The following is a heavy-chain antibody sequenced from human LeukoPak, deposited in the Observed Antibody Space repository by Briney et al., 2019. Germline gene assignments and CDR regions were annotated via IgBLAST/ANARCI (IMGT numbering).Heavy chain of an antibody. J-gene: IGHJ4*02. Sequence: GGSLRLSCAASGFTFSSYDMHWVRQAPGKGLEWVAVTSYDGSNKYYADSVKGRFTISRDNSKNTLYLQMNSLRAEDTAVYYCAKDRYYYDSSGYDYYWGQGTLVTVSS. V-gene: IGHV3-30*18. CDR3: AKDRYYYDSSGYDYY. CDR1: GFTFSSYD. CDR2: TSYDGSNK. D-gene: IGHD3-22*01.